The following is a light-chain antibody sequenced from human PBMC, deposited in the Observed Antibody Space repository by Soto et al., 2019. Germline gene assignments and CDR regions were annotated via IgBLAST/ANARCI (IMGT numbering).Light chain of an antibody. V-gene: IGLV2-23*01. Sequence: QSVLTQPASLSRSPGQSITISCTGTSGDVGSYNLVSWYQQHPGKAPKLIIYEGSQRPSGVSDRFSGSKSGNTASLTISGLQAQDESTYHCCSYEGRSHCVFGGATKVTV. CDR1: SGDVGSYNL. CDR3: CSYEGRSHCV. CDR2: EGS. J-gene: IGLJ3*02.